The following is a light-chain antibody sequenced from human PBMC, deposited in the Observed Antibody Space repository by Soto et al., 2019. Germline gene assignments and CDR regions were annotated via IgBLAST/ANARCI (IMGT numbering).Light chain of an antibody. Sequence: QAVVTQPASVSGSPGQSITISCTGTRSDVGGYNYVSWYKQNPGKAPKLVIYDVSHRPSGVSNRFFGSKSGNTASLTISGLQAEDEADYYCFSYSTSRARIFGGGTKLTVL. CDR3: FSYSTSRARI. V-gene: IGLV2-14*01. CDR1: RSDVGGYNY. J-gene: IGLJ2*01. CDR2: DVS.